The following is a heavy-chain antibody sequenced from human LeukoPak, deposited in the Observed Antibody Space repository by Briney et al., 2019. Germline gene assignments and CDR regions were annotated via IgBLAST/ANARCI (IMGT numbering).Heavy chain of an antibody. CDR1: GFTFSSYW. V-gene: IGHV3-74*01. D-gene: IGHD6-19*01. J-gene: IGHJ4*02. CDR2: IISGGRTT. Sequence: PGGSLRLSCAASGFTFSSYWMHWVRQAPGKGLVWVSRIISGGRTTSYADSVKGRFTISRDNAKNTRYRQMNSLRAEDTAVYYCARLLIAGAGSAQYYWGQGTLVTVSS. CDR3: ARLLIAGAGSAQYY.